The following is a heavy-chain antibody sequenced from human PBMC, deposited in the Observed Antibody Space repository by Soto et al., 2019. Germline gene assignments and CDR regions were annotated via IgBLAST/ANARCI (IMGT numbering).Heavy chain of an antibody. J-gene: IGHJ6*02. V-gene: IGHV5-10-1*01. CDR1: GYSFTSYW. CDR3: ARENKAAAGRMYGMDV. CDR2: IDPSDSYT. D-gene: IGHD6-13*01. Sequence: PGESLKISCQGSGYSFTSYWISWVRQMPGKGLEWMGRIDPSDSYTNYSPSFQGHVTISADKSISTAYLQWSSLKASDTAMYYCARENKAAAGRMYGMDVWGQGTTVTVSS.